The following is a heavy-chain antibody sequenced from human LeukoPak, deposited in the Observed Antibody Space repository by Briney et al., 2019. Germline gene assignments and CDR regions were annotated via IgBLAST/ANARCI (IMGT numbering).Heavy chain of an antibody. CDR2: ISGSGGRT. CDR1: GFTFSTHT. D-gene: IGHD1-26*01. J-gene: IGHJ4*02. Sequence: GGSLRLSCSASGFTFSTHTMHCVRQAPGKGLEYVSSISGSGGRTYYGDSLRGRFPISRDNSRNTLYLHMSSLELEDTAVYYCVKDLSGTYSLDYWGQGTLVTVSS. V-gene: IGHV3-64D*06. CDR3: VKDLSGTYSLDY.